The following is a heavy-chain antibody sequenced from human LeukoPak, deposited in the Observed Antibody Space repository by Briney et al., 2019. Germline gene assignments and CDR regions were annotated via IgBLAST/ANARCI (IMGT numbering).Heavy chain of an antibody. CDR2: IIPIFGTA. J-gene: IGHJ6*03. CDR1: GGTFSSYA. Sequence: VASVKVSCKASGGTFSSYAISWVRQAPGHGLEWMGGIIPIFGTANYAQKFQGRVTITTDESTSTAYMELSSLRSEDTAVYYRARVGNYYYYYMDVWGKGTTVTVSS. CDR3: ARVGNYYYYYMDV. D-gene: IGHD3-10*01. V-gene: IGHV1-69*05.